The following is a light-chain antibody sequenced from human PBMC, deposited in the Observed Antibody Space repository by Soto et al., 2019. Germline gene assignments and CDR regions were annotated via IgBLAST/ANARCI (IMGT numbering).Light chain of an antibody. Sequence: QSALTQPPSASGSPGQSVTISCTGTSSDVGGYNYVSWYQQHPGKAPKLMIYEVNKRPSGVPDRFSASKSGNTASLTVSGLQAEDEADYYCSSYAGSNNVVFGGGTTLTVL. CDR3: SSYAGSNNVV. CDR1: SSDVGGYNY. CDR2: EVN. J-gene: IGLJ2*01. V-gene: IGLV2-8*01.